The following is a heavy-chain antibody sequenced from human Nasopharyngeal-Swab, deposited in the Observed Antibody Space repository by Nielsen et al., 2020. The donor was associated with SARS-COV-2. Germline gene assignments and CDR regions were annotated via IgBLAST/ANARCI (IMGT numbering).Heavy chain of an antibody. D-gene: IGHD3-10*01. Sequence: GESLKISCAASGFTFSGSAMHWVRQASGKGLEWVGRIRSKANSYATAYAASVKGRFTISRDDSKNTAYLQMSSLKTEDTAVYYCTRQGPGYWGQGTLVTVSS. V-gene: IGHV3-73*01. CDR1: GFTFSGSA. CDR3: TRQGPGY. CDR2: IRSKANSYAT. J-gene: IGHJ4*02.